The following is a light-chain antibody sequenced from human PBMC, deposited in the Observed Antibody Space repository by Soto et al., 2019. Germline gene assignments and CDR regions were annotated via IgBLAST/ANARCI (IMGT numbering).Light chain of an antibody. CDR3: QQYGSSSYT. J-gene: IGKJ2*01. V-gene: IGKV3-20*01. CDR1: QSVSSNY. CDR2: GAS. Sequence: EIVLTQSPGTLSLSPGERATLSCRASQSVSSNYLAWYQQKPGQAPRLLIYGASSRATGIPDRFSGSGSGTEFTLTISRLEPVDFAVYYCQQYGSSSYTFGQGTKLEIK.